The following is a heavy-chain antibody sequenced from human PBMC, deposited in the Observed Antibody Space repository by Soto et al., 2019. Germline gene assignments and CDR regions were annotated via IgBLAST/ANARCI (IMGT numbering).Heavy chain of an antibody. D-gene: IGHD2-2*01. J-gene: IGHJ5*02. V-gene: IGHV4-34*01. CDR3: ARERINEIVVVPAAMCKGSAP. Sequence: LSLTDAPGEVTMSSSPSTRSRQPEEKATVWIRAIKRTGSTDYNPSGRTRVRIRVDTSKNQLSLKLSSVTAADTAVYYCARERINEIVVVPAAMCKGSAPRGEGTRVP. CDR2: IKRTGST. CDR1: EVTMSSSP.